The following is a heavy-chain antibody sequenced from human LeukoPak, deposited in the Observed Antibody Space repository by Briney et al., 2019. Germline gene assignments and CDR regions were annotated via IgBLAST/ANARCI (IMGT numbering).Heavy chain of an antibody. D-gene: IGHD3-10*01. V-gene: IGHV4-34*01. J-gene: IGHJ4*02. CDR1: GGSFSGYY. CDR3: ARRPSYYYGSGSYRHFDY. CDR2: INHSGST. Sequence: SETLSLTCAVYGGSFSGYYWSWIRQPPGKGLEWIGEINHSGSTNYNPSLKSRVTISVDTSKNQFSLRLSSVTAADTAGYYCARRPSYYYGSGSYRHFDYWSQGTLGTVSA.